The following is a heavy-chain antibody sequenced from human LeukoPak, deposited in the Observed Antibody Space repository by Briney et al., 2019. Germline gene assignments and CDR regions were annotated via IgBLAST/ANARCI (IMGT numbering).Heavy chain of an antibody. CDR3: ARYHYDSSGHSYYAFDM. J-gene: IGHJ3*02. D-gene: IGHD3-22*01. CDR2: SYYRSKWYN. V-gene: IGHV6-1*01. Sequence: SQTLSLTCAISGDSVSSNSVTWNWLRQSPSRGLEWLGRSYYRSKWYNDYGVSVKGRVTINPDTSKNQFSLQVNSVTPEDTAVYYCARYHYDSSGHSYYAFDMWGQGTMVTVSS. CDR1: GDSVSSNSVT.